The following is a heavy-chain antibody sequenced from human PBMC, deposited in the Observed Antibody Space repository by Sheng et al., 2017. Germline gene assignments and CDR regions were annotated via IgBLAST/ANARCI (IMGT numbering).Heavy chain of an antibody. CDR2: IYYSGST. J-gene: IGHJ6*02. Sequence: QVQLQESGPGLVKPSETLSLTCTVSGGSVSSGSYYWSWIRQPPGKGLEWIGYIYYSGSTNYNPSLKSRVTISVDTSKNQFSLKLSSVTAADTAVYYCARGHYYYGMDVWGQGTTVTVSS. CDR3: ARGHYYYGMDV. V-gene: IGHV4-61*01. CDR1: GGSVSSGSYY.